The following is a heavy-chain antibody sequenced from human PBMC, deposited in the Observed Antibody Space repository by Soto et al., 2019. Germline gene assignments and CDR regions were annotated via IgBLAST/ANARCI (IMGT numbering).Heavy chain of an antibody. CDR3: ARAGKDYYGSGSYSWKGRFDP. Sequence: GGSMELSSAASGFTFRSYWMSWVRQAPGKGLEWVANIKQDGSEKYYVDSVKGRFTISRDNAKNSLYLQMNSLRAEDTAVYYCARAGKDYYGSGSYSWKGRFDPWGQGTLVTVSS. V-gene: IGHV3-7*01. D-gene: IGHD3-10*01. CDR2: IKQDGSEK. J-gene: IGHJ5*02. CDR1: GFTFRSYW.